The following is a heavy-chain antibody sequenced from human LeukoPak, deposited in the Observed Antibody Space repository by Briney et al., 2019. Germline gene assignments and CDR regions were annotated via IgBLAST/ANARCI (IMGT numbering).Heavy chain of an antibody. CDR2: ISGGGVTT. D-gene: IGHD3-16*01. CDR3: ARNQQLGGHSYYYYGMDV. V-gene: IGHV3-23*01. Sequence: GGSLRLSCVGSGFTSIAYALTWARQAPGKGLEWVSGISGGGVTTYYADSVKGRFTISRDNSKNTPYLQMNSLRADDTAIYYCARNQQLGGHSYYYYGMDVWGQGTTVIVSS. CDR1: GFTSIAYA. J-gene: IGHJ6*02.